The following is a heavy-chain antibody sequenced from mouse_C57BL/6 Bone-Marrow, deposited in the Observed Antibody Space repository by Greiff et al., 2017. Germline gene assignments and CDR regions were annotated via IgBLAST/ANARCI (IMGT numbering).Heavy chain of an antibody. CDR2: IWRGGST. CDR3: AKMGNYGSSYPYWYFDV. V-gene: IGHV2-5*01. Sequence: QVQLKQSGPGLVQPSQSLSITCTVSGFSLTSYGVHWVRQSPGKGLEWLGVIWRGGSTDYNAAFMSRLSITKYNSKSQVFFKMNSLQADDTAIYYCAKMGNYGSSYPYWYFDVWGTGTTVTVSS. J-gene: IGHJ1*03. CDR1: GFSLTSYG. D-gene: IGHD1-1*01.